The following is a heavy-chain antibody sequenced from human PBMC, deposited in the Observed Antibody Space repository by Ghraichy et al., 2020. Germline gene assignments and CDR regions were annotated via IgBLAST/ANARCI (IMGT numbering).Heavy chain of an antibody. D-gene: IGHD6-19*01. V-gene: IGHV3-23*01. CDR2: ISGSGGVT. J-gene: IGHJ4*02. Sequence: GESLNISCATSGFIFNTYAMTWVRQAPGKGLEWVSSISGSGGVTSYADSVRGRFTISRVNSRNTVYLQMSSLRAEDTAVYYCAKERGSGWPRPRNFDYWGQGTLVTVSS. CDR3: AKERGSGWPRPRNFDY. CDR1: GFIFNTYA.